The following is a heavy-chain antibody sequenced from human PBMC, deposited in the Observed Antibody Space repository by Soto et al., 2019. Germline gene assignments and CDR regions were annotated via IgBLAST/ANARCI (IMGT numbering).Heavy chain of an antibody. CDR1: GFNSSSHG. CDR2: IWYDGSNK. J-gene: IGHJ4*02. V-gene: IGHV3-33*01. CDR3: GPDTLDY. Sequence: PGGSLRVSCAAAGFNSSSHGMHWIRQAPGKGLEWVAVIWYDGSNKYYAASVKGRFTISRDNSKNTLYLQMNSLRVEDTAVYYCGPDTLDYWGQGTLVTVSS.